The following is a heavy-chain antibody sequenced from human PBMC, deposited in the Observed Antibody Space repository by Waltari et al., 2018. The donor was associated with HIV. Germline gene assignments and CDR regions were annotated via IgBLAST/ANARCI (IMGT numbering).Heavy chain of an antibody. V-gene: IGHV4-59*01. CDR1: GGSISRYF. CDR2: INYSGST. Sequence: QVQLQESGPGLVKPSETLSLTCTVSGGSISRYFWSWLRQPPGKGLEWIGYINYSGSTNYNPSLKSRVTISVDTSKNQFALKLSSVTAADTAVYYCARVKQQLARSYYYYYGMDVWGQGTTVTVSS. J-gene: IGHJ6*02. CDR3: ARVKQQLARSYYYYYGMDV. D-gene: IGHD6-13*01.